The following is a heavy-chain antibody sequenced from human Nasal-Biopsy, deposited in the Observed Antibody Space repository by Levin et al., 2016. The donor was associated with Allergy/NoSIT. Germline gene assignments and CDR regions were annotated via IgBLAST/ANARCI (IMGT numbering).Heavy chain of an antibody. CDR2: IHPTSGDT. J-gene: IGHJ3*02. V-gene: IGHV1-2*02. D-gene: IGHD6-6*01. CDR3: ARESIAPTHTGAFDI. CDR1: GYTFTAHY. Sequence: ASVKVSCKASGYTFTAHYMHWVRQAPGQGLEWMGWIHPTSGDTNFAQKFQGRVTMTRDTSISTDYMELSGLTSDDTGVYYCARESIAPTHTGAFDIWGQGTMAAVSS.